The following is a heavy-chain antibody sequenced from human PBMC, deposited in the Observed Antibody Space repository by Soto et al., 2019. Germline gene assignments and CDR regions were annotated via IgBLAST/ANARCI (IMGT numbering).Heavy chain of an antibody. CDR2: INHSGST. J-gene: IGHJ6*02. D-gene: IGHD6-13*01. CDR1: GGSFIGYY. V-gene: IGHV4-34*01. CDR3: ARGQVRYSSSWYYYYYGMDV. Sequence: SETLSLTSDAYGGSFIGYYCSFIRHPPCKWREWIGEINHSGSTNYNPSLKSRVTISVDTSKNQFSLKLSSVTAADTAVYYCARGQVRYSSSWYYYYYGMDVWGQGTTVTVSS.